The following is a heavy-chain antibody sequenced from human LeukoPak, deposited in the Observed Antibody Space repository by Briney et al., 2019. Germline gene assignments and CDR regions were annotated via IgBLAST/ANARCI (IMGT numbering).Heavy chain of an antibody. J-gene: IGHJ6*02. V-gene: IGHV1-18*01. Sequence: ASVKVSCKASGYTFTSYGISWVRQAPGQGLEWMGWISAYNGNTNYAQKLQGRVTMTTDTSTSTAYMELRSLKSDDTAVYYCTYSSTSSPLYYYYGMDVWGQGTTVTVSS. CDR3: TYSSTSSPLYYYYGMDV. CDR2: ISAYNGNT. CDR1: GYTFTSYG. D-gene: IGHD2-2*01.